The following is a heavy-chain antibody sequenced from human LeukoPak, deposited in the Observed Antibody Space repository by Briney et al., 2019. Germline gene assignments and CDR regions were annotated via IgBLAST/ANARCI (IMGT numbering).Heavy chain of an antibody. CDR3: ARGILDIAVAGMRVNYYHYGMDV. V-gene: IGHV3-7*03. D-gene: IGHD6-19*01. J-gene: IGHJ6*02. CDR2: IKQDGSEK. CDR1: GFTFSSYW. Sequence: GGSLRLSCAASGFTFSSYWMSWVRQAPGKGLKWVANIKQDGSEKYYVDSVKGRFTISRDNAKNSLYLQMNSLRAEDTAVYYCARGILDIAVAGMRVNYYHYGMDVWGQGATVTVSS.